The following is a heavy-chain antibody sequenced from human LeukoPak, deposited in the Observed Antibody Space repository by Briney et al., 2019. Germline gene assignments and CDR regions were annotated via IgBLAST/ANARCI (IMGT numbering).Heavy chain of an antibody. D-gene: IGHD6-19*01. CDR3: ASSSGWTYIDY. J-gene: IGHJ4*02. Sequence: SETLSLTCTVSGGSISSSSYYWGWIPQPPGKGLEWNVSIYYSGSTYYNPSLKSRVTISVDTSKNQFSLKLSSVTAADTAVYYCASSSGWTYIDYWGQGTLVTVSS. CDR2: IYYSGST. CDR1: GGSISSSSYY. V-gene: IGHV4-39*01.